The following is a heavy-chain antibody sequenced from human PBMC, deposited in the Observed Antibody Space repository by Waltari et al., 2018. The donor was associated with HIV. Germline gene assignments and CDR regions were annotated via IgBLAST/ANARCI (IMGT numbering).Heavy chain of an antibody. CDR2: INHSGST. Sequence: QVQLQQWGAGLLKPSETLSLTCAVYGGSFSGYYWSWIRQPPGKGLEWVGEINHSGSTNYNPSLKRRVTISVDTSKNQFSLKLSSVTAADTAVYYCARGLGNDSSGYDAFDIWGQGTMVTVSS. D-gene: IGHD3-22*01. V-gene: IGHV4-34*01. CDR3: ARGLGNDSSGYDAFDI. CDR1: GGSFSGYY. J-gene: IGHJ3*02.